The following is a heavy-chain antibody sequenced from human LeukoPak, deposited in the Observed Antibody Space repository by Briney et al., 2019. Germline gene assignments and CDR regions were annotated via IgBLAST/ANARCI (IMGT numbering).Heavy chain of an antibody. D-gene: IGHD6-13*01. CDR1: GYTFTELS. V-gene: IGHV1-24*01. CDR2: FDPEDGET. CDR3: ATDRDVAAAGTYYYYMDV. Sequence: ASVKVSCKVSGYTFTELSMHWVRQAPGKGLEWMGGFDPEDGETIYAQKFQGRVTMTEDTSTDTAYMELSSLRSEDTAVYYCATDRDVAAAGTYYYYMDVWGKGTTVTVSS. J-gene: IGHJ6*03.